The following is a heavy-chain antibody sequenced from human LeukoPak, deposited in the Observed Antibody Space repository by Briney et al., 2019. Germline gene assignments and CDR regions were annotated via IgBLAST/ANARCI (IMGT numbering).Heavy chain of an antibody. D-gene: IGHD2-21*02. V-gene: IGHV3-23*01. J-gene: IGHJ4*02. CDR3: AKVGSIIVVVTATTQYYFDY. CDR2: ISDSDST. Sequence: PGGSLRLSCAASGFTFSSYAMSWVRQAPGKGLEWVSSISDSDSTYYPDSVKGRFTISRDNSKKTLYLQMNSLRAEDTAVYYCAKVGSIIVVVTATTQYYFDYWGQGTLVTVSS. CDR1: GFTFSSYA.